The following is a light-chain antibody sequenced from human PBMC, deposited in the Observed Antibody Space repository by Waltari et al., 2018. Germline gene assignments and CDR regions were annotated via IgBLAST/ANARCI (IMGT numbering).Light chain of an antibody. J-gene: IGKJ1*01. CDR2: GAS. V-gene: IGKV3-20*01. Sequence: EVVLTQFPGTLSLSPGERATLFCRASQSVSTFLAWYQQKAGQAPRLLIYGASSRATGIPDRFSGSGSGTDFSLTISRLEPEDVAVYYCQNHERLPATFGQGTKVEIK. CDR3: QNHERLPAT. CDR1: QSVSTF.